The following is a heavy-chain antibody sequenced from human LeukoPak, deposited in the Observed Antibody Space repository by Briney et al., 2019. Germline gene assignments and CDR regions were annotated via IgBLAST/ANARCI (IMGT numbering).Heavy chain of an antibody. J-gene: IGHJ6*03. V-gene: IGHV4-34*01. Sequence: KPSETLSLICAVYGGSFSGYYWSWIRQPPGKGLEWIGEINHSGSTNYNPSLKSRVTISVDTSKNQFSLKVSSVTAADTAVYYCARVFDSGSQAYFYYMDVWGKGTTVTISS. CDR1: GGSFSGYY. D-gene: IGHD3-10*01. CDR2: INHSGST. CDR3: ARVFDSGSQAYFYYMDV.